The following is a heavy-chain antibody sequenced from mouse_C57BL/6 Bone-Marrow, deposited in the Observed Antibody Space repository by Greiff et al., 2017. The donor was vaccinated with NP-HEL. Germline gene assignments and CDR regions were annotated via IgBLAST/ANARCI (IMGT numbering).Heavy chain of an antibody. CDR1: GYTFTGYW. CDR2: IFPGSGST. CDR3: ARPLYYGSSQFAY. D-gene: IGHD1-1*01. V-gene: IGHV1-9*01. J-gene: IGHJ3*01. Sequence: QVQLKQSGAELMKPGASVKLSCKATGYTFTGYWIEWVKQRPGHGLEWIGEIFPGSGSTNYNEKFKGKATFTADTSSNTAYMQLSSLTTEDSAIYYCARPLYYGSSQFAYWGQGTLVTVSA.